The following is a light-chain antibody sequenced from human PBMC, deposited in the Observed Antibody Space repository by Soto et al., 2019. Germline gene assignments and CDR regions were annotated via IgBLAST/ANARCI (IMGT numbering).Light chain of an antibody. J-gene: IGKJ2*01. Sequence: EIVLTQSPGTMSLSPGQRATLSCRASETVSRSYLAWYQQTPGQAPRLLIYDASRRATGIPDRFSGSGSGTDFSLTISRLEPEDVAVYYCQQFVESPFTFGQGTKLEIK. CDR3: QQFVESPFT. V-gene: IGKV3-20*01. CDR1: ETVSRSY. CDR2: DAS.